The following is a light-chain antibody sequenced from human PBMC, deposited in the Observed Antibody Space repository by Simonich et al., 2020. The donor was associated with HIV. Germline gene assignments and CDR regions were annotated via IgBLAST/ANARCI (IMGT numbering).Light chain of an antibody. V-gene: IGKV4-1*01. CDR2: WAS. CDR3: QQYYSTPLT. Sequence: DIVLTQSPDSLAVSLGERATINFKSSKIVLYSSNNKNYLAWYQQKPGQPHKLLIYWASTRESGVPDRFSGSGSGTDFTLTISSLQAEDVAVYYCQQYYSTPLTFGGGTKVEIK. J-gene: IGKJ4*01. CDR1: KIVLYSSNNKNY.